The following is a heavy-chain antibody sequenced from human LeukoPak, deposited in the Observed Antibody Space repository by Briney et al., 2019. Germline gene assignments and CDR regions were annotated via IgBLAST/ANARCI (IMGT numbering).Heavy chain of an antibody. D-gene: IGHD3-16*01. Sequence: SETLSLTCTVSGGSISSYYWSWIRQPPGKGLGWIGYIYYSGSTNYNPSLKSRVTISVDTSKNQFSLKLSSVTAADTAVYYCARGKQGINVNYYYYMDVWGKGTTVTVSS. V-gene: IGHV4-59*01. CDR1: GGSISSYY. CDR3: ARGKQGINVNYYYYMDV. CDR2: IYYSGST. J-gene: IGHJ6*03.